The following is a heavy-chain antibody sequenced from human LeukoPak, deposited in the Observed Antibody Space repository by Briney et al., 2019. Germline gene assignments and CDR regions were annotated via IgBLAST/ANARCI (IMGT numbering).Heavy chain of an antibody. Sequence: ASVKVSCKASGYTFTSYYMHWVRQAPGQGLEWMGIINPSGGSTSYAQKFQGRVTITADESTSTAYMELSSLRSEDTAVYYCARDQRGTSGYGIFDYWGQGTLVTVSS. CDR1: GYTFTSYY. J-gene: IGHJ4*02. V-gene: IGHV1-46*01. CDR3: ARDQRGTSGYGIFDY. D-gene: IGHD5-12*01. CDR2: INPSGGST.